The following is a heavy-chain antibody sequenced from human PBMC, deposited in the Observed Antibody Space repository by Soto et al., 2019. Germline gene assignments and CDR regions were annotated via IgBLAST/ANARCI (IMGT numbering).Heavy chain of an antibody. Sequence: PSETLSLTCAVYGGSFSGYYWSWIRQPPGKGLEWIGEINHSGSTNYNPSLKSRVTISVDTSKNKFSLKLSSVTAADTAVYYCARGSGCSGGSCYFDYWGQGTLVTVSS. CDR3: ARGSGCSGGSCYFDY. J-gene: IGHJ4*02. CDR2: INHSGST. V-gene: IGHV4-34*01. D-gene: IGHD2-15*01. CDR1: GGSFSGYY.